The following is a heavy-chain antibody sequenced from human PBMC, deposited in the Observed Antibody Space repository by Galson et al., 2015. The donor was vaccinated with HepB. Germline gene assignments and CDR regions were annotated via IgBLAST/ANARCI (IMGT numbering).Heavy chain of an antibody. D-gene: IGHD1-26*01. CDR2: IYYSGST. V-gene: IGHV4-30-4*01. CDR3: AREAVGATYFDY. CDR1: GGSISSGDYY. J-gene: IGHJ4*02. Sequence: TLSLTCTVSGGSISSGDYYWSWIRQPPGKGLEWIGYIYYSGSTYYNPSLKSRVTISVDTSKNQFSLKLSSVTAADTAVYYCAREAVGATYFDYWGQGTLVTVSS.